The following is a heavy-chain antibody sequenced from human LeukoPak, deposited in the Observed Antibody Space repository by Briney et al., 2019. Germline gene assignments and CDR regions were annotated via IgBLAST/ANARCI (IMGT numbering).Heavy chain of an antibody. CDR3: AKDKRVRGYYYYGMDV. CDR2: ISWNSGSI. D-gene: IGHD2-2*01. Sequence: GGSLRLSCAASGFMFADYAMHWVRQAPGKGLEWVSGISWNSGSIGYADSVKGRFTISRDNAKNSLYLQMNSLRAEDTALYYCAKDKRVRGYYYYGMDVWGQGTTVTVSS. V-gene: IGHV3-9*01. CDR1: GFMFADYA. J-gene: IGHJ6*02.